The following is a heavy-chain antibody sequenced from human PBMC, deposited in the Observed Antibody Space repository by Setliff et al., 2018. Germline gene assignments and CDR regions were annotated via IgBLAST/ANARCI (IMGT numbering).Heavy chain of an antibody. CDR1: GYSFTSYT. CDR2: ISPGNGST. J-gene: IGHJ4*02. Sequence: ASVKVSCKASGYSFTSYTIHWARQAPGQGLEWMGWISPGNGSTSYAQKFQGRVTMTRDTSTSKVSMELSSLRSEDTAVYYCAVDGSRTYYFDYWGRGTLVTVSS. V-gene: IGHV1-3*01. D-gene: IGHD3-10*01. CDR3: AVDGSRTYYFDY.